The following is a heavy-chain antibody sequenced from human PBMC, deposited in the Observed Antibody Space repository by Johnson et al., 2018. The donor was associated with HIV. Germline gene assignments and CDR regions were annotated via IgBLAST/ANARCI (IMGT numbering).Heavy chain of an antibody. CDR3: ARDRGGIAEQSGAFDI. J-gene: IGHJ3*02. Sequence: VQLVESGGGLVKPGGSLRLSCAASGFTFSNAWMSWVRQAPGKGLEWVGRIKSKTDGGTSDYAAPVKGRFTISRDNSKNTLYLQMGSLRAEDMAVYYCARDRGGIAEQSGAFDIWGQGTMVTVSS. CDR2: IKSKTDGGTS. D-gene: IGHD6-13*01. CDR1: GFTFSNAW. V-gene: IGHV3-15*01.